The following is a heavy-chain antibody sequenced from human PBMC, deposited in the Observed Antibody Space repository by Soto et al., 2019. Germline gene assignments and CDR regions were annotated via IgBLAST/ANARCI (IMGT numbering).Heavy chain of an antibody. D-gene: IGHD1-1*01. CDR1: GFTFNMYA. CDR2: TGGSGANT. Sequence: GGTLRLSCAASGFTFNMYAMSWVRQAPGKGLEWVSGTGGSGANTYYADFVKGRFTISRDNSKNTLYLQMDSLRAEDTAIYYCARTITGYFWAGAYWGQGTLVTVSS. J-gene: IGHJ4*02. V-gene: IGHV3-23*01. CDR3: ARTITGYFWAGAY.